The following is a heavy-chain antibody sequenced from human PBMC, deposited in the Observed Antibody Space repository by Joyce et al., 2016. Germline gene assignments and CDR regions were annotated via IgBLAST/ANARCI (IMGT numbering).Heavy chain of an antibody. V-gene: IGHV3-30*18. CDR2: ISYDGIYK. J-gene: IGHJ4*02. Sequence: QVQLVESGGGVVQPGRSLRLSCAASGLHLSNYGVQWVRQAPGKGREWVAVISYDGIYKYYADSVKGRFTISRDNSKNTVFLEMNSLRTEDTAVYYCAKILTATYSSGWFLDYWGQGTLVTVSS. CDR1: GLHLSNYG. D-gene: IGHD6-25*01. CDR3: AKILTATYSSGWFLDY.